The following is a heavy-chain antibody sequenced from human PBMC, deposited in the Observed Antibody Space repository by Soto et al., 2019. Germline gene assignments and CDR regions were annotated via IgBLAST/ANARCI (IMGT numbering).Heavy chain of an antibody. V-gene: IGHV4-61*08. D-gene: IGHD5-18*01. CDR1: GGSISSGDYY. CDR3: ARHRAMVFDY. Sequence: SETLSLTCTVSGGSISSGDYYWSWIRQPPGKGLEWIGYIYYSGSTNYNPSLKSRITISVDTSKNQFSLNLSSVTAADTAVYYCARHRAMVFDYWGRGTLVTVSS. J-gene: IGHJ4*02. CDR2: IYYSGST.